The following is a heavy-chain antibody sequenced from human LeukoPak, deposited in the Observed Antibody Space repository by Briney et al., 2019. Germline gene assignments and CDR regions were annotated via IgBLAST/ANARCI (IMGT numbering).Heavy chain of an antibody. J-gene: IGHJ4*02. D-gene: IGHD4-17*01. Sequence: GRSLRLSCAASGFTFSSYGMHWVRQAPGKGLEWVAVIWYDGSNKYYADSVKGRFTISRDNSKNTLYLQMNSRRAEDTAVYYCAADYGDYYFDYWGQGTLVTVSS. CDR3: AADYGDYYFDY. V-gene: IGHV3-33*01. CDR1: GFTFSSYG. CDR2: IWYDGSNK.